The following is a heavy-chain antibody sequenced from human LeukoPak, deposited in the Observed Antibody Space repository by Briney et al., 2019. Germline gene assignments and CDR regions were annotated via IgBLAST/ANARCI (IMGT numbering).Heavy chain of an antibody. J-gene: IGHJ4*02. D-gene: IGHD3-9*01. CDR2: IKSKGARGTT. CDR1: GLTFSDAW. V-gene: IGHV3-15*01. Sequence: PGGSLRLSCGVSGLTFSDAWMSWVRQAPGKGLEWVGRIKSKGARGTTEYAAPVKGRFIISRDDSKNMVYLDMNSLKTEDTAVYYCTHETQFAWLFFFFDFWGRGTLVTVSS. CDR3: THETQFAWLFFFFDF.